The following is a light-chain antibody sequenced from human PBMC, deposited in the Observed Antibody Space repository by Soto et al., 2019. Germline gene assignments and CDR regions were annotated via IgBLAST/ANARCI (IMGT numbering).Light chain of an antibody. CDR2: GAC. J-gene: IGKJ1*01. CDR1: QSVSSSY. V-gene: IGKV3-20*01. Sequence: EIVLTQSPGTLSLSPGERATLSCRASQSVSSSYLAWYQQKPGQAPRLLIYGACSRATGIPDRFSGSGSGTDFTLTISRLEPEDFAVYYGQQYGSSPWTFGQGTKVEIK. CDR3: QQYGSSPWT.